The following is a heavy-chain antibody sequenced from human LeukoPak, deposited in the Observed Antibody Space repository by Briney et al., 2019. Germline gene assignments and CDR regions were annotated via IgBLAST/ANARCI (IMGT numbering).Heavy chain of an antibody. D-gene: IGHD4-17*01. CDR3: ARGVSVTTPYLDS. Sequence: ASVKVSCKASGYTFTNHAIHWVRRAPGQGLEWMGRVSGYNGNTKYPQKFQGRVTMTTDTSTSTAYMELMSLRYDDSAVHYCARGVSVTTPYLDSWGQGTLVTVSS. CDR1: GYTFTNHA. CDR2: VSGYNGNT. J-gene: IGHJ4*02. V-gene: IGHV1-18*01.